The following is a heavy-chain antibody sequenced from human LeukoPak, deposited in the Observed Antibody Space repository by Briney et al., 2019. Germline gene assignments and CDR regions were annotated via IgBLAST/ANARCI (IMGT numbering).Heavy chain of an antibody. J-gene: IGHJ4*02. CDR1: GFTFSGHC. D-gene: IGHD1-14*01. Sequence: GGSLRLSCAASGFTFSGHCMSWVRQAPGKGLEWVANINQGGSDKYYVDSVKGRFTISRDNPNNSLYLQMNSLRGEDTAVYYCTRDRSRAEDDWGQGTLVTVSS. CDR2: INQGGSDK. V-gene: IGHV3-7*01. CDR3: TRDRSRAEDD.